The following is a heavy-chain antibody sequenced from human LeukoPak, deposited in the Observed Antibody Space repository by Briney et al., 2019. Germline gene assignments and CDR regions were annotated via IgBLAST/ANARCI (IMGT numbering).Heavy chain of an antibody. J-gene: IGHJ4*02. D-gene: IGHD3-3*01. CDR3: ARRYDFWDY. Sequence: GGSLRLSCAASGLTFSSYDMTWVRQAPGKGLEWVSVISVAGGSTAYANSVKGRFTISRDDSKNTLHLQMDSLRADDTAVYYCARRYDFWDYWGQGTLVTVSS. V-gene: IGHV3-23*01. CDR2: ISVAGGST. CDR1: GLTFSSYD.